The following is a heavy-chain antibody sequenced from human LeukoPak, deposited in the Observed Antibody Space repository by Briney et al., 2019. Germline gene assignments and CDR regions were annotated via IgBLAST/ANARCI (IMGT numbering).Heavy chain of an antibody. CDR2: IKEDGSET. D-gene: IGHD5-24*01. J-gene: IGHJ4*02. CDR3: ARETPRRGETRDGYR. CDR1: GFTVSSNY. V-gene: IGHV3-7*01. Sequence: GGSLRPSCAASGFTVSSNYMSWVRQVPGKGLECLANIKEDGSETYYADSVKGRFTISRDNPKNLLFLQINSLRVEDTAVYYCARETPRRGETRDGYRWGQGTVVAVSS.